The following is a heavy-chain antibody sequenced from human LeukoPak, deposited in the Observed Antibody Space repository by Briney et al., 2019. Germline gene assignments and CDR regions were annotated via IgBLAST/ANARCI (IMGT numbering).Heavy chain of an antibody. CDR1: GGSISSYY. CDR3: ARAPTALSYHILTGAHFDY. CDR2: IYYTGST. J-gene: IGHJ4*02. D-gene: IGHD3-9*01. Sequence: SETLPLTCTVSGGSISSYYWSWIRQPPGKGLEGIGYIYYTGSTNYNPSLKSRVTISVDTSKNQFSLKLSSVTAADTAVYYCARAPTALSYHILTGAHFDYWGPGTLVTVSS. V-gene: IGHV4-59*01.